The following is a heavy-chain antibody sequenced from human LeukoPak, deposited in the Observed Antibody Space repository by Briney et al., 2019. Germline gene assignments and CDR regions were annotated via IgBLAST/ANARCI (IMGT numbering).Heavy chain of an antibody. D-gene: IGHD2-15*01. V-gene: IGHV4-59*01. Sequence: PSKTLSLTCTVSGGSISSYYWSWIRQPPGKGLEWIGYIYYSGSTNYNPSLKSRVTISVDTSKNQFSLKLSSVTAADTAVYYCARESYCSGGRCYMVDAFDIWGQGTMVTVSS. CDR3: ARESYCSGGRCYMVDAFDI. CDR2: IYYSGST. J-gene: IGHJ3*02. CDR1: GGSISSYY.